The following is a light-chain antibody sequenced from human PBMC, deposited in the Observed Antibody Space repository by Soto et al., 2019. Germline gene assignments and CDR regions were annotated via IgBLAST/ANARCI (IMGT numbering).Light chain of an antibody. CDR3: HQYSKWPLT. CDR2: GAS. V-gene: IGKV3-15*01. J-gene: IGKJ4*01. Sequence: EIVLTQSPGTLSLSPGETATLSCRASQSVTSSYLAWYQQNPGQSPRLLIYGASTRAAETPARFSGSGSETESPLTISSLQSEDSAVYYCHQYSKWPLTFGGGTKVDI. CDR1: QSVTSSY.